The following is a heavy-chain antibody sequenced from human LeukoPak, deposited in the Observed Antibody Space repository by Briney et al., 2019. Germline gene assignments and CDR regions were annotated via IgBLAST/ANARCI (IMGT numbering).Heavy chain of an antibody. CDR2: IYSGGST. D-gene: IGHD5-12*01. V-gene: IGHV3-53*01. Sequence: GGSLRLSCAASGFTVSSNYMSWVRQAPGKGLEWVLVIYSGGSTYYADSVKGRFTISRDNSKNTLYLQMNSLRAEDTAVYYCAKDLVDSGYDSGGYWGQGTLVTVSS. J-gene: IGHJ4*02. CDR1: GFTVSSNY. CDR3: AKDLVDSGYDSGGY.